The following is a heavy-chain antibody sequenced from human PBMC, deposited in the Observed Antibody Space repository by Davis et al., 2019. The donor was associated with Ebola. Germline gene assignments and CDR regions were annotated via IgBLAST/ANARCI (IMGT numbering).Heavy chain of an antibody. CDR3: AKIHSVSPNVDTAMVTDY. J-gene: IGHJ4*02. D-gene: IGHD5-18*01. V-gene: IGHV3-53*05. Sequence: GESLKISCAASGFTVSSNYMSWVRQAPGKGLEWVSVIYSGGSTYYADSVKGRFTISRDNSKNTLYLQMNSLRAEDTAVYYCAKIHSVSPNVDTAMVTDYWGQGTLVTVSS. CDR2: IYSGGST. CDR1: GFTVSSNY.